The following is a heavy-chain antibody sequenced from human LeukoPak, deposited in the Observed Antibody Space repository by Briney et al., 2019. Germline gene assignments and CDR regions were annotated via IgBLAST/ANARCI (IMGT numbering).Heavy chain of an antibody. V-gene: IGHV3-30*03. CDR1: GFTFSSYG. D-gene: IGHD3-22*01. Sequence: GGSLRLSCAASGFTFSSYGMHWVRQAPGKGLEWVAVISYDGSNKYYADSVKGRFTISRDNSKNTLYLQMNSLRAEDTAVYYCARGARGTLYYYDSSGYYSRVLDYWGQGTLVTVSS. CDR2: ISYDGSNK. J-gene: IGHJ4*02. CDR3: ARGARGTLYYYDSSGYYSRVLDY.